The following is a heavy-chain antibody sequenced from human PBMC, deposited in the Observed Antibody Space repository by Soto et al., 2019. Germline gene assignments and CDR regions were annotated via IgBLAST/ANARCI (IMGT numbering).Heavy chain of an antibody. CDR3: ARGWRVEDYSMEY. J-gene: IGHJ4*02. V-gene: IGHV3-74*01. CDR1: GFTFSSYW. Sequence: EVQLVESGGGLVQPGGSLRLSCAASGFTFSSYWMHWVRQAPGKGLVWVSRINSDGSSTTYPDSVKGRFTISRDNAKNTLYLQMNSLRAEDTAVYYCARGWRVEDYSMEYWGQGTLVTVSS. D-gene: IGHD4-4*01. CDR2: INSDGSST.